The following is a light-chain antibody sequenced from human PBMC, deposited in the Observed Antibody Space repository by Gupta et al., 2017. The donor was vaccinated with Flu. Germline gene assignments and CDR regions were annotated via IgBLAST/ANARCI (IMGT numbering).Light chain of an antibody. CDR2: EVT. Sequence: QSPLPPPPSASRSPGQPVTIPCTGTSSDIGGYNYVPWYQQYPGKAPKLIICEVTKRPTGVPDRFSGSKAGNTASLTVSGLQPEEEAEYHCSSYAGRKEGIFGGGTKLTVL. V-gene: IGLV2-8*01. J-gene: IGLJ2*01. CDR1: SSDIGGYNY. CDR3: SSYAGRKEGI.